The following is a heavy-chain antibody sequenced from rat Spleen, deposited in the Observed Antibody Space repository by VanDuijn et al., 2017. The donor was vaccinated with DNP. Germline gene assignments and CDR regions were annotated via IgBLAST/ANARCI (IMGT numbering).Heavy chain of an antibody. Sequence: EVQLQESGPGLVKPSQSLSLTCSVTGYSITSNYWGWIRKFPGNKMEWIGHISYSGSTSYNPSLKSRISITRDTSKNQFFLQLKSVTTEDTATYYCARRGFYAMDAWGQGVMVTVSS. J-gene: IGHJ2*01. CDR2: ISYSGST. CDR1: GYSITSNY. D-gene: IGHD1-3*01. CDR3: ARRGFYAMDA. V-gene: IGHV3-1*01.